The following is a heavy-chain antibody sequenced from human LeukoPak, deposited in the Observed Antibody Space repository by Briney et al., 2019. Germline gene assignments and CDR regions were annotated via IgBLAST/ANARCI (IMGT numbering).Heavy chain of an antibody. J-gene: IGHJ4*02. CDR1: GFTFTSSA. CDR2: IVVGSGNT. Sequence: SVKVSCKASGFTFTSSAMQWVRQARGQRLEWIGWIVVGSGNTNYAQKFQERVTVTRDMSTSTAYMELSSLRSEDTALYYCAADLYGAVYFDYWGQGTLVTVSS. D-gene: IGHD4-17*01. V-gene: IGHV1-58*02. CDR3: AADLYGAVYFDY.